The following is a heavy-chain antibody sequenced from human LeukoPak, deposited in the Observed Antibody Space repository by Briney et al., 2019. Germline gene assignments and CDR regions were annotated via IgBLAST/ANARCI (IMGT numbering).Heavy chain of an antibody. CDR2: IYHSGST. CDR1: GGSISSGGYS. J-gene: IGHJ6*02. CDR3: ARVSGGGYYYYGMDV. D-gene: IGHD3-10*02. Sequence: PSETLSLTCVVSGGSISSGGYSWSWLRQPPGKGLEWIGYIYHSGSTYYNPSLKSRVTISVDRSKNQFSLKLSSVTAADTAVYYCARVSGGGYYYYGMDVWGQGTTVTVSS. V-gene: IGHV4-30-2*01.